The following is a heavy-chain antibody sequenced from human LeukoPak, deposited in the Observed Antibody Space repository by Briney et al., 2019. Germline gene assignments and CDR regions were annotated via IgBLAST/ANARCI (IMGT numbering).Heavy chain of an antibody. CDR3: ARHAEESFDAFDI. CDR1: GGSISSGAYY. Sequence: KPSETLSLTCTVSGGSISSGAYYWSWIRQPPGKGLEWIGYIYYSGRTYYKPSLRSRVTISVDRSRNQFSLKLTSVTAADTAGYYWARHAEESFDAFDIWGQGTMVTVSS. V-gene: IGHV4-30-4*01. CDR2: IYYSGRT. J-gene: IGHJ3*02. D-gene: IGHD1-26*01.